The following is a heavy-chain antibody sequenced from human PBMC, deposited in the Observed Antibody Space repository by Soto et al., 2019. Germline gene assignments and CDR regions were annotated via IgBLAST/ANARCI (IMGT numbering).Heavy chain of an antibody. Sequence: SETLSLTCTVSGVSISSGGYYWGWIRQSPGKGPEWIGNVFYTGFTYYNPSLESRVSVSVDTSKSQFSLKLSAVTAADTAVYYCARTSSGTREGFDPWGQGTLVTVSS. V-gene: IGHV4-39*07. J-gene: IGHJ5*02. CDR3: ARTSSGTREGFDP. CDR1: GVSISSGGYY. D-gene: IGHD1-7*01. CDR2: VFYTGFT.